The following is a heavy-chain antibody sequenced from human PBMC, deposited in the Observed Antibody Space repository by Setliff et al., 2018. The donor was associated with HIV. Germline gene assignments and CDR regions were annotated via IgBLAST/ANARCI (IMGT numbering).Heavy chain of an antibody. D-gene: IGHD6-13*01. CDR3: ARDTGQQLVGFDI. V-gene: IGHV1-69*05. Sequence: ASVKVSCKASGVTFSNYAISWVRQAPGQGLEWMGWIIPIFGTANYAQKFQGRVTITTDESTITAYMELSSLRSEDTAVYYCARDTGQQLVGFDIWGQGTMVTVSS. J-gene: IGHJ3*02. CDR2: IIPIFGTA. CDR1: GVTFSNYA.